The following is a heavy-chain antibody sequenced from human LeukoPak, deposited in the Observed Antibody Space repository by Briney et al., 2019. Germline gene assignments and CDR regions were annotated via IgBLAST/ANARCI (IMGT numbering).Heavy chain of an antibody. J-gene: IGHJ3*02. CDR2: ISWNGGTI. CDR3: VRNNLKKTEHGVKDAFDI. V-gene: IGHV3-9*01. D-gene: IGHD2-8*01. Sequence: GGSLRLSCAASGFTFDDYALHWVRQAPGKGLEWVSGISWNGGTIGYADSVKGRFTISRDNAKNSLYLQMNSLRPEDTAAYSCVRNNLKKTEHGVKDAFDIWGQGTMLTVSS. CDR1: GFTFDDYA.